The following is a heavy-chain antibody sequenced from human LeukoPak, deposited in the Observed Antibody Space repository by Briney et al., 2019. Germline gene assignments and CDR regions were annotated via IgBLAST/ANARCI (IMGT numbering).Heavy chain of an antibody. CDR2: VDPEDGET. Sequence: ASVKVSCKASGYTFTDYYMHWAQQAPGKGLEWMGRVDPEDGETIYAEKFQGRVTITADTSTDTAYMELSGLRSEDTAVYYCATVKEHKFWSGYYTDPQRWFDPWGQGTLVTVSS. V-gene: IGHV1-69-2*01. CDR3: ATVKEHKFWSGYYTDPQRWFDP. J-gene: IGHJ5*02. CDR1: GYTFTDYY. D-gene: IGHD3-3*01.